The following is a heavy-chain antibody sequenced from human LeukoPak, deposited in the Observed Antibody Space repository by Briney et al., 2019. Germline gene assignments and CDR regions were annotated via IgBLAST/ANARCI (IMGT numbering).Heavy chain of an antibody. Sequence: PGGSLRLSCAASGFSISTYWMHWVRQAPGKGLVWVSRINSDGSTTSYADSVKGRFTISRDNAKNTLYLQMNSLRADDTAVYYCARRTYSGTYYYFDYWGQGTLVTVSS. J-gene: IGHJ4*02. D-gene: IGHD1-26*01. CDR3: ARRTYSGTYYYFDY. V-gene: IGHV3-74*01. CDR2: INSDGSTT. CDR1: GFSISTYW.